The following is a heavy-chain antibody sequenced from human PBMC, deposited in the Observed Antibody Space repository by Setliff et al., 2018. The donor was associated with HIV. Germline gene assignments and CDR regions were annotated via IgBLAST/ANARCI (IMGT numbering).Heavy chain of an antibody. V-gene: IGHV1-2*04. CDR3: ARDRRGRGIEAAGPYYYFDS. J-gene: IGHJ4*02. D-gene: IGHD6-13*01. CDR1: GYTFTGYY. CDR2: INPYSGRT. Sequence: ASVKVSCKAPGYTFTGYYIHWVRQAPGQGLERMGWINPYSGRTHYAQKFQGWVTVARDTSITTAYMDLTNLKSDDTAVYYCARDRRGRGIEAAGPYYYFDSWGQGTLVTVSS.